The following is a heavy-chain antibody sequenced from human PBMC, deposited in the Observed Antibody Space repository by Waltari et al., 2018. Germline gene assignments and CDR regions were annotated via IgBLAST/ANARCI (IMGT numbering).Heavy chain of an antibody. CDR3: ASYGSKWPNAFDI. Sequence: QVQLQESGPGLVKPSETLSLTCTVSGYSISSGYYWGWIRQPPGKGLEWIGSIYHSGSTYYNPSLKSRVTISVDTSKNQFSLKLSSVTAADTAVYYCASYGSKWPNAFDIWGQGTMVTVSS. CDR1: GYSISSGYY. V-gene: IGHV4-38-2*02. J-gene: IGHJ3*02. CDR2: IYHSGST. D-gene: IGHD6-13*01.